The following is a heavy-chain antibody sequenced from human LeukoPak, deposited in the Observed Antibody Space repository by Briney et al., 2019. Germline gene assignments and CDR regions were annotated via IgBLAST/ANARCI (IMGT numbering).Heavy chain of an antibody. CDR1: GYSISSGYY. D-gene: IGHD3-22*01. V-gene: IGHV4-38-2*02. Sequence: SETLSLTCTVSGYSISSGYYWGWIRQPPGKGLEWIGSIYHSGSTYYNPSLKSRVTISVDTSKNQFSLKLSSVTAADTAVYYCARGPESSSGYMDVWGKGTTVTVSS. J-gene: IGHJ6*03. CDR3: ARGPESSSGYMDV. CDR2: IYHSGST.